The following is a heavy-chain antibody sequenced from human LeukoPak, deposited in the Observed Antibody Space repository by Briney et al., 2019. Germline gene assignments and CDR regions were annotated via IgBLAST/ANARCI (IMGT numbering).Heavy chain of an antibody. CDR2: ILYDGSNE. CDR1: GFTFSTYA. V-gene: IGHV3-30-3*01. Sequence: GGSVRLSCGASGFTFSTYAMHWVRQAPGKGLEWVAVILYDGSNEHYTDSVRGRFTISRDNPKNTLWLQMNSLTADDTAVYYCARGEFSGLDYWGQGTLVTVSS. CDR3: ARGEFSGLDY. J-gene: IGHJ4*02. D-gene: IGHD5-12*01.